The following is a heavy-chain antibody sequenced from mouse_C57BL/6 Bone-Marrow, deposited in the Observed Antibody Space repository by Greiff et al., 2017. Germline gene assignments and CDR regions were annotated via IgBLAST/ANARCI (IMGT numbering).Heavy chain of an antibody. V-gene: IGHV2-9-1*01. D-gene: IGHD1-1*01. CDR3: AGYYYGSSYVDWYFDV. J-gene: IGHJ1*03. CDR2: IWTGGGT. Sequence: QVQLKESGPGLVAPSQSLSITCTVSGFSLTSYAISWVRQPPGKGLEWLGVIWTGGGTNYNSALKSRLSIRKDNSKSQVFLQMNSLQTDDTARYYCAGYYYGSSYVDWYFDVWGTGTTVTVSS. CDR1: GFSLTSYA.